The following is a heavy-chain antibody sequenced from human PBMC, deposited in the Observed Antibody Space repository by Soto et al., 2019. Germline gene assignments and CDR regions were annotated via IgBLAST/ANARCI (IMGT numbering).Heavy chain of an antibody. D-gene: IGHD3-10*01. CDR3: ATQGFGVLHGLVDV. V-gene: IGHV4-59*08. Sequence: QVQLQESGPGLVKPSETLSLTCTVSGGPISSISNHYCSWFRLPPGKGLEWIGYMSYSGFTRYNPSLKSRVIISMDSSNNQFSLNLTSVTAADTAVYYCATQGFGVLHGLVDVWGQGTTVTVSS. J-gene: IGHJ6*02. CDR2: MSYSGFT. CDR1: GGPISSISNHY.